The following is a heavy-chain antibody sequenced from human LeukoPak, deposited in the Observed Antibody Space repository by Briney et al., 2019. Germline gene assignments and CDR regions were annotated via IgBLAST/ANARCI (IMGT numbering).Heavy chain of an antibody. V-gene: IGHV3-30-3*01. D-gene: IGHD6-19*01. CDR2: ISYDGSNK. CDR1: GFTFSSYA. Sequence: GGSLRLSCAASGFTFSSYAMHWVRQAPGKGLEWVAVISYDGSNKYYADSVKGRFTISRDNSKNTLYLQMNSLRAEDTAVYYCARGFRLCSSGWPDYFDYWGQGTLVTVSS. J-gene: IGHJ4*02. CDR3: ARGFRLCSSGWPDYFDY.